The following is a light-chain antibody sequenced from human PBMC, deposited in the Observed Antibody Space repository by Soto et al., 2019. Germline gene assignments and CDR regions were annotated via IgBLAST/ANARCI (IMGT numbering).Light chain of an antibody. J-gene: IGKJ1*01. CDR2: GAS. CDR1: ESFTSTS. V-gene: IGKV3-20*01. CDR3: HQYDSSPRT. Sequence: EIVLTQSPGTLSLSPGERATLSCRASESFTSTSLAWYQQKPGQAPRLLISGASRRAAGIPDRFSGSGSGIDFTLTISRLESEDIALYYCHQYDSSPRTFDQGTRVEIK.